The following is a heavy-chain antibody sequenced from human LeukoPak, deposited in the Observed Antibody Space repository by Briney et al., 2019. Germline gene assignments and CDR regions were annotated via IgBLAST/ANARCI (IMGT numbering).Heavy chain of an antibody. D-gene: IGHD6-19*01. V-gene: IGHV3-53*05. CDR3: ASDRHSSGWYNTFDY. J-gene: IGHJ4*02. CDR2: FYRGETT. Sequence: GESLRLSCAASGFTVSSSYMYWVRQAPGKGLEWVSFFYRGETTYYAESVGGRVTISRDHSKNTLYLQVNSLKAEDTAVYYCASDRHSSGWYNTFDYWGQGTLVTVSS. CDR1: GFTVSSSY.